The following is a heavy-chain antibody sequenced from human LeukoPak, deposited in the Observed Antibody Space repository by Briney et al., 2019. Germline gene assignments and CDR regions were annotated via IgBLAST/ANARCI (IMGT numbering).Heavy chain of an antibody. J-gene: IGHJ5*02. CDR2: IYPGGSDI. D-gene: IGHD2-15*01. CDR1: GYSFTNYW. CDR3: AKHGTNAFLGGSRFAP. Sequence: GESLKISCKGSGYSFTNYWIGWVRQMPGKGPEWMGFIYPGGSDIRYSPSFQGQVTISADKFISTAYLQWSSLKASDTAMYYCAKHGTNAFLGGSRFAPGGQGTLVTVSS. V-gene: IGHV5-51*01.